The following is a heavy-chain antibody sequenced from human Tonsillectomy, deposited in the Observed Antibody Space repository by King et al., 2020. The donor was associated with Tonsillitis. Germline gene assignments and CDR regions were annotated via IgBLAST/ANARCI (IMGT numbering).Heavy chain of an antibody. Sequence: QLVQSGGGVVQPGRSLRLSCAASGFTFSSYAMHWVRQAQGKGLEWMAVISKDGSNKYYADSVKGRFTISRDNSKNTLYLQMNSLRAEDTAVYYCAKSFLGYCSGGSCYSYGMDVWGQGTTVTVTS. V-gene: IGHV3-30-3*01. J-gene: IGHJ6*02. CDR1: GFTFSSYA. CDR3: AKSFLGYCSGGSCYSYGMDV. CDR2: ISKDGSNK. D-gene: IGHD2-15*01.